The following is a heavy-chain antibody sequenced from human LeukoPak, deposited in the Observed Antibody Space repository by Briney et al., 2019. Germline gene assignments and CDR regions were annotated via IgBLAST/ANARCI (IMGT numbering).Heavy chain of an antibody. CDR3: ASSIIAARPSFDY. CDR2: VIPILGIA. V-gene: IGHV1-69*04. J-gene: IGHJ4*02. CDR1: GGTFISYA. D-gene: IGHD6-6*01. Sequence: GASVKVSCKASGGTFISYAISWVRQAPGQGLEWMGRVIPILGIANYAQKFQGRVTITADKSTSTAYMELSSLRSEDTAVYYCASSIIAARPSFDYWGQGTLVTVSS.